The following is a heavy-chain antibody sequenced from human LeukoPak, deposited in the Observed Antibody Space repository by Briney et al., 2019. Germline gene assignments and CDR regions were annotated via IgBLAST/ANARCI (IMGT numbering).Heavy chain of an antibody. J-gene: IGHJ6*03. V-gene: IGHV1-8*03. D-gene: IGHD6-19*01. CDR1: GYTFTSYD. CDR3: ARAEEQWLLQGGYYYYYMGV. Sequence: ASVKVSCKASGYTFTSYDINWVRQATGQGLEWMGWMNPNSGNTGYAQKFQGRVTITRNTSISTAYMELSSLRSEDTAVYYCARAEEQWLLQGGYYYYYMGVWGKGTTVTVSS. CDR2: MNPNSGNT.